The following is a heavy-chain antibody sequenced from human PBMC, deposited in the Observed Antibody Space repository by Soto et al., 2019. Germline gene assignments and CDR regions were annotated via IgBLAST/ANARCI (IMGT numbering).Heavy chain of an antibody. D-gene: IGHD3-10*01. CDR2: ILYDGSNK. CDR3: ATARYGSGSYYTDY. Sequence: QVQLVESGGGVVQPGRSLRLSCAASGFTFRNYGMHWVRQAPGKGLEWVAVILYDGSNKYYADSVKGRFTISRDNSKSMLYLQMSSLSADDTAVYYCATARYGSGSYYTDYWGQGTLVTVSS. CDR1: GFTFRNYG. V-gene: IGHV3-30*03. J-gene: IGHJ4*02.